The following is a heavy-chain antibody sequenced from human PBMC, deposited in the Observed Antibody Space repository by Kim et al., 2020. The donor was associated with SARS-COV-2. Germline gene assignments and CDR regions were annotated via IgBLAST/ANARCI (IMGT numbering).Heavy chain of an antibody. CDR2: IDYSGST. V-gene: IGHV4-39*01. D-gene: IGHD2-15*01. Sequence: SETLSLTCTVSGGSISSSSYYWGWIRQPPGMGLEWIGSIDYSGSTYYNPSLKSRVTLSVDTSKNQFSLKLSPVTAADTAVYYCARQRIPDWYFDLWGRGTLVTVSS. J-gene: IGHJ2*01. CDR3: ARQRIPDWYFDL. CDR1: GGSISSSSYY.